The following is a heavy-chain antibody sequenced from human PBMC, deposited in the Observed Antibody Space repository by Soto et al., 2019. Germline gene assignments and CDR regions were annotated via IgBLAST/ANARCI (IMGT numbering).Heavy chain of an antibody. CDR1: GFTFSSYG. Sequence: GGSLRLSCAASGFTFSSYGMHWVRQAPGKGLEWVAVIWYDGSNKYYADSVKGRFTISRDNSKNTLYLHMNSLRAGDTAVYYCARGSHFSCGWYLGNWFYPRAQGTLVTVSA. CDR2: IWYDGSNK. CDR3: ARGSHFSCGWYLGNWFYP. D-gene: IGHD6-19*01. V-gene: IGHV3-33*08. J-gene: IGHJ5*02.